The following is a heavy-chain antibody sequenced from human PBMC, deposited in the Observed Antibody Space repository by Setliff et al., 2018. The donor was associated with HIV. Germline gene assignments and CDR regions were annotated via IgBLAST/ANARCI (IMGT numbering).Heavy chain of an antibody. D-gene: IGHD3-22*01. Sequence: SETLSLTCTVSSGSITSGGYYWSWIRQPAGKGLEWIGHIHPTERTNYNPSLKSRVIISVDMSKNQFSLNLNSVTAADTAVYHCARGDTYYHDRSGYVKSALDAFDIWGRGTLVTVSS. CDR1: SGSITSGGYY. J-gene: IGHJ3*02. CDR2: IHPTERT. V-gene: IGHV4-61*09. CDR3: ARGDTYYHDRSGYVKSALDAFDI.